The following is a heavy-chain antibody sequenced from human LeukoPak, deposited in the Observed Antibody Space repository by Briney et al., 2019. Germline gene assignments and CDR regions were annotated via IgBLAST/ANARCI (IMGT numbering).Heavy chain of an antibody. Sequence: ASVKVSCKASGYTFTGYYMHWVRQAPGQGLEWVGWINPNSGGTNYAQKFQGRVTMTRDTSISTAYMELSRLRSDDTAVYYCARDSAVGDILTGLKYWGQGTLVTVSS. V-gene: IGHV1-2*02. D-gene: IGHD3-9*01. CDR2: INPNSGGT. J-gene: IGHJ4*02. CDR3: ARDSAVGDILTGLKY. CDR1: GYTFTGYY.